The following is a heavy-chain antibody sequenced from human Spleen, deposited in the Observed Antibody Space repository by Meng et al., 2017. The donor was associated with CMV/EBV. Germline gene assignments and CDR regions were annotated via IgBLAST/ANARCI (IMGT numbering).Heavy chain of an antibody. J-gene: IGHJ6*02. V-gene: IGHV4-61*01. D-gene: IGHD1-26*01. CDR3: ARDKWELLQGDYYYYGMDV. CDR2: ISYSGST. CDR1: GGSVSSSSYY. Sequence: SETLSLTCTVSGGSVSSSSYYWNWIRQPPGKGLEWIGYISYSGSTNYNPSLKSRVTISVDTSKNQFSLKLSSVTAADTAVYYCARDKWELLQGDYYYYGMDVWGQGTTVTVSS.